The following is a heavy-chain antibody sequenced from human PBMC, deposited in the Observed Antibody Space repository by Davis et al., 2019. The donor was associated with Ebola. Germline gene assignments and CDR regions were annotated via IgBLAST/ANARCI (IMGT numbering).Heavy chain of an antibody. CDR3: ARDQNPAYNYWSGYYMFSNY. Sequence: ASVKVSCRASGYSFSSYGFSWVRQAPGQGLEWMGWFSAHNGNIYYAQKFQGRVTLTRDTSSSTAYMELRSLRSDDTAVYYCARDQNPAYNYWSGYYMFSNYWGQGTLVTVSS. CDR2: FSAHNGNI. V-gene: IGHV1-18*01. D-gene: IGHD3-3*01. J-gene: IGHJ4*02. CDR1: GYSFSSYG.